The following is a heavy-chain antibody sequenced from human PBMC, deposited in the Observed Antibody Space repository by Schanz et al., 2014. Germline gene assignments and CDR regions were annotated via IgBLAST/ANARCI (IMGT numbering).Heavy chain of an antibody. Sequence: QVRLQESGPGLVRPSETLSLTCTVSGDSITHFYWSWIRQSPGKGLEWIGSIYYSGTTNYSPSLNSRVTISLDMSKKSFSLNLSSVTTADAAVYYCARDTWVGEKDAFDFWGQGTMVIVSS. CDR3: ARDTWVGEKDAFDF. V-gene: IGHV4-59*01. CDR2: IYYSGTT. CDR1: GDSITHFY. J-gene: IGHJ3*01. D-gene: IGHD3-10*01.